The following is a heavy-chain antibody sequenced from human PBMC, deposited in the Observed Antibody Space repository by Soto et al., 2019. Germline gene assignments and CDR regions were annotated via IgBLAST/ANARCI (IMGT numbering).Heavy chain of an antibody. V-gene: IGHV3-74*01. CDR1: GFTFSSYW. CDR2: INMDGTRT. Sequence: EVQLVVSGGGSVHPVRSLRLSCASSGFTFSSYWVPWVRQVPGKGLVWLSRINMDGTRTNYAESVIVRFAIFRDIVKNTVYLQMNSLRVVDSAAYYCARGGLGSFLLDYWGQGTLVSVS. J-gene: IGHJ4*02. CDR3: ARGGLGSFLLDY. D-gene: IGHD3-16*01.